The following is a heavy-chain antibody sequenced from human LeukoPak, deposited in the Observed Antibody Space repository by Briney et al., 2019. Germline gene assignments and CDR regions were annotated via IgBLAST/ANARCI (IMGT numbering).Heavy chain of an antibody. D-gene: IGHD6-19*01. CDR2: INTDGSDT. J-gene: IGHJ4*02. V-gene: IGHV3-74*01. CDR3: ARDESVTGPTTFDY. CDR1: GFTFRRYW. Sequence: QPGGSLSLSCAVSGFTFRRYWMHWVRQAPGKGPVWVSRINTDGSDTIYADSVKGRFTISRDNAKNTLFLQMNSLRAEDTAVYYCARDESVTGPTTFDYWGQGTLVTVSS.